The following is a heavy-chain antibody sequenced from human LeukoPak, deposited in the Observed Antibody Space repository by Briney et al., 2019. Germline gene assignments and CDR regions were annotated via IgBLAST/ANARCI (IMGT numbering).Heavy chain of an antibody. CDR1: GFAFSSYS. J-gene: IGHJ4*02. CDR3: AKDDGMYYDFWSGYYAFDY. V-gene: IGHV3-23*01. D-gene: IGHD3-3*01. CDR2: ISGSGGST. Sequence: GGSLRLSCAASGFAFSSYSMNWVRQAPGKGLEWVSTISGSGGSTDYADSVKGRFTISRDNSKNTLYVQMNTLRAEDTAVYYCAKDDGMYYDFWSGYYAFDYWGQGTLVTVSS.